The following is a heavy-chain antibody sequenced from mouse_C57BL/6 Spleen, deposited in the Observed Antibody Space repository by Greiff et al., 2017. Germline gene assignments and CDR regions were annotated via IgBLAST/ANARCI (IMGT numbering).Heavy chain of an antibody. CDR1: GYTFTSYW. CDR3: ARVWDDYYAMDY. D-gene: IGHD2-10*02. Sequence: QVQLQQSGAELVKPGASVKLSCKASGYTFTSYWMHWVKQRPGQGLEWIGMIHPNSGSTNYNEKFKSKATLTVDKSSSTAYMQLSSLTSEDSAVYYCARVWDDYYAMDYWGQGTSVTVSS. CDR2: IHPNSGST. J-gene: IGHJ4*01. V-gene: IGHV1-64*01.